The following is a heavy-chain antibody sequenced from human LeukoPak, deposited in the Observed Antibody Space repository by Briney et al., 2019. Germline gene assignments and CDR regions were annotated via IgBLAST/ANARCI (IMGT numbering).Heavy chain of an antibody. D-gene: IGHD6-13*01. Sequence: GGSLRLSCAASGFTFSSYGMHWVRQAPGKGLEWVSSISSSSSYIYYADSVKGRFTISRDNAKNSLYLQMNSLRAEDTAVYYCARDRVAAAGRGIDYWGQGTLVTVSS. CDR3: ARDRVAAAGRGIDY. V-gene: IGHV3-21*01. J-gene: IGHJ4*02. CDR1: GFTFSSYG. CDR2: ISSSSSYI.